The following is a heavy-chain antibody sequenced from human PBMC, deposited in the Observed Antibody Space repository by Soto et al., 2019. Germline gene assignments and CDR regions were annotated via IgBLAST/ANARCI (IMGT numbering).Heavy chain of an antibody. CDR3: ARDGAATAAFDI. D-gene: IGHD2-15*01. CDR2: IYHSGST. V-gene: IGHV4-59*01. J-gene: IGHJ3*02. CDR1: GCSISRYY. Sequence: SETLSLTCTVSGCSISRYYWSWIRQPPGKGLECIGYIYHSGSTNYNPSLKSRVTISVDTSKNQLSLKLSSVTAADTAVYYCARDGAATAAFDIWGHGTMVTVSS.